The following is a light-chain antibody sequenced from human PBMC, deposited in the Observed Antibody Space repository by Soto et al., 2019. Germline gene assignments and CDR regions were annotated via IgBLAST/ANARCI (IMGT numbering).Light chain of an antibody. CDR2: AAS. CDR1: QSISSN. J-gene: IGKJ2*01. Sequence: EIVMTQSPATLSVSPEERVTLSCRASQSISSNLAWYQQKPGQAPRLLIYAASTRAPGVPARFSGSGSGTDFTLTISSLQSEDFAVYYCQQYNIWPPYTFGQGTKLEIK. CDR3: QQYNIWPPYT. V-gene: IGKV3-15*01.